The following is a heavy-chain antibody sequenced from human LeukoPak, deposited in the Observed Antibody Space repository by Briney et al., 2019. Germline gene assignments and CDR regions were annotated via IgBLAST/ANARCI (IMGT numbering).Heavy chain of an antibody. CDR1: GFTFSSYS. V-gene: IGHV3-48*01. CDR3: ARNWFGELFAEIARFMDV. J-gene: IGHJ6*02. CDR2: ISSSSSTI. Sequence: QTGGSLRLSCAASGFTFSSYSMNWVRQAPGKGLEWVSYISSSSSTIYYADAVKGRFTISRDNAKNSLYLQMNSLRAEDTAVYYCARNWFGELFAEIARFMDVWGQGTTVTVSS. D-gene: IGHD3-10*01.